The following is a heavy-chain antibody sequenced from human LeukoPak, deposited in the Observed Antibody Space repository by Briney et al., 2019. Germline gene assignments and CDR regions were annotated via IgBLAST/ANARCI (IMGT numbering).Heavy chain of an antibody. CDR1: GGSISSSSYY. D-gene: IGHD3-22*01. J-gene: IGHJ2*01. Sequence: SETLSLTCTVSGGSISSSSYYWGWIRQPPGKGLEWIGSIYYSGSTYYNPSLKSRVTISVDTSKNQFSLKLSSVTAADTAVYYCARDLNQWLYWYFDLWGRGTLVTVSS. V-gene: IGHV4-39*02. CDR2: IYYSGST. CDR3: ARDLNQWLYWYFDL.